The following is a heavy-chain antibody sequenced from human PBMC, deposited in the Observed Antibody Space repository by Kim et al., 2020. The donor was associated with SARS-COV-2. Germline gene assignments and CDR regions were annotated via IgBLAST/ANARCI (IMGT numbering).Heavy chain of an antibody. CDR3: ARGGGDDYNFHFRF. CDR1: GFSFSAYY. J-gene: IGHJ4*02. D-gene: IGHD2-21*01. Sequence: GGSLRLSCAASGFSFSAYYMTWIRQAPGKGLEWISSISRRDGETIYYAESLKGRVTISRDNAENSIFLQMNSLTAEDTAIDYCARGGGDDYNFHFRFWGQGALVTVSS. CDR2: ISRRDGETI. V-gene: IGHV3-11*01.